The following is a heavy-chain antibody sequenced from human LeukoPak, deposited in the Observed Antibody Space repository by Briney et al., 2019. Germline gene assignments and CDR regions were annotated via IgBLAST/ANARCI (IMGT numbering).Heavy chain of an antibody. CDR1: GFTFSNYY. D-gene: IGHD4-17*01. CDR3: ARGYGDYEVTDY. CDR2: ISTSGSTI. Sequence: GGSLRLSCAASGFTFSNYYMSWIRRAQGRGLSGISYISTSGSTIYYADSVKGRFTISRDNAKNSLYLQMNSLRAEDTAVYYCARGYGDYEVTDYWGQGTLVTVSS. V-gene: IGHV3-11*04. J-gene: IGHJ4*02.